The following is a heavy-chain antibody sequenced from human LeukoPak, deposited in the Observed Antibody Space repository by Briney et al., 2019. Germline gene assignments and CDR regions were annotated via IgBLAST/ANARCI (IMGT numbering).Heavy chain of an antibody. Sequence: SETLSLTCAVYGGSFSGYYWSWIRQPPGKGLEWIGEINHSGNTNYNPSLKSRVTISVDTSKNQFSLKLSSVTAADTAVYYCARGVNYYGSGSPPYHYYYYYYMDVWGKGTTVTISS. V-gene: IGHV4-34*01. CDR3: ARGVNYYGSGSPPYHYYYYYYMDV. J-gene: IGHJ6*03. CDR1: GGSFSGYY. CDR2: INHSGNT. D-gene: IGHD3-10*01.